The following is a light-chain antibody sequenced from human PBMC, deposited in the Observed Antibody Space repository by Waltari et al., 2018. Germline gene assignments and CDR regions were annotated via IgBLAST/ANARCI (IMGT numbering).Light chain of an antibody. Sequence: DIQMTQSPSSLSASVGDRVTITCRASQSISSYLNWYQQKQGKAPKLLIYAASSLQSGVPSRFSGSGSGTDFTLTISSLQPEDFATYYCQQSYSTPPLTFGGGTKVEIK. CDR1: QSISSY. CDR2: AAS. CDR3: QQSYSTPPLT. J-gene: IGKJ4*01. V-gene: IGKV1-39*01.